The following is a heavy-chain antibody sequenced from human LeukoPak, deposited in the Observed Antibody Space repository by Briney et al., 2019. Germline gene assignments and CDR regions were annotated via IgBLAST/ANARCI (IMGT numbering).Heavy chain of an antibody. D-gene: IGHD6-6*01. Sequence: ASVKVSCKVSGHTLTELSMHWVRQAPGKGLEWMGGFDPEDGETIYAQKFQGRVTMTEDTSTDTAYMELSSLRSEDTAVYYCATVIAARAYYFDYWGQGTLVTVSS. CDR2: FDPEDGET. CDR3: ATVIAARAYYFDY. J-gene: IGHJ4*02. CDR1: GHTLTELS. V-gene: IGHV1-24*01.